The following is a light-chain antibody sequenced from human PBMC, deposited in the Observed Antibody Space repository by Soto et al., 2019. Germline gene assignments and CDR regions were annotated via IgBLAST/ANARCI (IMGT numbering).Light chain of an antibody. Sequence: EIVLTQSPGTLSLSPGEGATLSCRASQSVSSSLLAWYQQKPGQAPRLLIYGASSRATGIPDRFSGSGSGTDFTLTISRLEPEDFSVYYYQRYGSSLPITFGHGIRLEIK. CDR2: GAS. CDR3: QRYGSSLPIT. V-gene: IGKV3-20*01. J-gene: IGKJ5*01. CDR1: QSVSSSL.